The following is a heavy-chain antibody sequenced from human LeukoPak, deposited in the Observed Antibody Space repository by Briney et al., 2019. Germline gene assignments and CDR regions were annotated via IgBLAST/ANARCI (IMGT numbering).Heavy chain of an antibody. Sequence: PGGSLRLSCAASGFTFSSYWMSWVRQAPGKGLEWVANIKQDGSEKYYVDSVKGRFTISRDNAKNSLYLQMNSLRAEDTAVYYCARESRYFDWSKAYYFDYWGQGTLVTVSS. D-gene: IGHD3-9*01. CDR3: ARESRYFDWSKAYYFDY. CDR2: IKQDGSEK. CDR1: GFTFSSYW. J-gene: IGHJ4*02. V-gene: IGHV3-7*01.